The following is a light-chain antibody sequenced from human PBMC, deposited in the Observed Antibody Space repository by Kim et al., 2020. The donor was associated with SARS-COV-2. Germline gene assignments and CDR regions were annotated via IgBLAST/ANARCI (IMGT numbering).Light chain of an antibody. CDR1: SSDVGSYNL. CDR3: CSAAGSTTLV. CDR2: EVS. Sequence: QSALTQPASVSGSPGQSITISCTGTSSDVGSYNLVSWYQQHPGKAPQLIIFEVSQRPSGVSDRFSGSKSGDTASLTISGLQAEDEADYYCCSAAGSTTLVFGGGTKVTVL. J-gene: IGLJ2*01. V-gene: IGLV2-23*02.